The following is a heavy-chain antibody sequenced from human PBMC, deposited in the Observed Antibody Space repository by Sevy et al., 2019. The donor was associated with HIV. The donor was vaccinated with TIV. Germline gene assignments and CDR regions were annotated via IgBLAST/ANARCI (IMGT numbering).Heavy chain of an antibody. CDR3: AREPQTYCSSTSCYLGPFDY. CDR2: ISSSSSYI. Sequence: GGSLRLSCAASGFTFSSYSMNWVRRAPGKGLEWVSSISSSSSYIYYADSVKGRFTISRDNAKNSLYLQMNSLRAEDTAVYYCAREPQTYCSSTSCYLGPFDYWGQGTLVTVSS. J-gene: IGHJ4*02. CDR1: GFTFSSYS. D-gene: IGHD2-2*01. V-gene: IGHV3-21*01.